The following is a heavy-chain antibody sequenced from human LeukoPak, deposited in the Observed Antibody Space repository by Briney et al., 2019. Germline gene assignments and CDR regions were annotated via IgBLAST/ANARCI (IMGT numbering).Heavy chain of an antibody. CDR2: ISGSGGST. D-gene: IGHD6-13*01. V-gene: IGHV3-23*01. CDR3: ARARGQLGLDY. CDR1: GFTFSSYA. Sequence: PGGALRLSCAASGFTFSSYAMSWVRQAPGKGLEGVSAISGSGGSTYYADAVKGRCTISRDNAKNSLYLQMNSLRAEDTAVYYCARARGQLGLDYWGQGTLVTVSS. J-gene: IGHJ4*02.